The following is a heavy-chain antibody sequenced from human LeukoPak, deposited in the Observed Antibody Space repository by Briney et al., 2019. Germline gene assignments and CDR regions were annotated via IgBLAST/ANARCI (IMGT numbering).Heavy chain of an antibody. CDR3: ARVAMAENYYDSSGYFDY. V-gene: IGHV6-1*01. CDR2: TYYRSKWYN. D-gene: IGHD3-22*01. Sequence: SQTLSLTCAISGDSVSSNSAAWNWIRQSPSRGLKWLGRTYYRSKWYNDYAVSVKSRITINPDTSKNQFSLKLSSVTAADTAVCYCARVAMAENYYDSSGYFDYWGQGTLVTVSS. J-gene: IGHJ4*02. CDR1: GDSVSSNSAA.